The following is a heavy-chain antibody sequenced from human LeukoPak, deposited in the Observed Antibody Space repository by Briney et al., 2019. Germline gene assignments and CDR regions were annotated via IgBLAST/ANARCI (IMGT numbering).Heavy chain of an antibody. CDR1: GYTFTSYG. V-gene: IGHV1-18*01. J-gene: IGHJ6*02. D-gene: IGHD5-18*01. CDR2: ISAYNGNT. CDR3: AREKHGYSYGSDYYYYGMDV. Sequence: ASVKVSCKASGYTFTSYGISWVRQAPGQGLEWMGWISAYNGNTNYAQKLQGRVTMTTDTSTSTAYMELRSLRSDDTAVYYCAREKHGYSYGSDYYYYGMDVWGQGTTVTVSS.